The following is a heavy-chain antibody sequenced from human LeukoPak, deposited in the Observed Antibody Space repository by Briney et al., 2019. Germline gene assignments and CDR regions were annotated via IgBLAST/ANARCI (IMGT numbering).Heavy chain of an antibody. CDR1: GGSISSGGYS. D-gene: IGHD1-14*01. CDR2: IYHSGST. Sequence: SETLSLTCAVSGGSISSGGYSWSWIRQPPGKGLEWIGYIYHSGSTYYNPSLKSRVTISVDRSKNQFSLKLSSVTAADTAVYYCASSSRSTSSGRIRNPYYFDYWGQGTPVTVSS. CDR3: ASSSRSTSSGRIRNPYYFDY. J-gene: IGHJ4*02. V-gene: IGHV4-30-2*01.